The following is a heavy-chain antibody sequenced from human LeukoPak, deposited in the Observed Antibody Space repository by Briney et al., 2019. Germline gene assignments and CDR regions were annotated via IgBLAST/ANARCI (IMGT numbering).Heavy chain of an antibody. CDR3: ASRAYYDILTGPSYYFDY. V-gene: IGHV4-39*01. D-gene: IGHD3-9*01. CDR2: IYYSGST. J-gene: IGHJ4*02. Sequence: SETLSLTCTVSGGSISSSTYYWGWIRQPPGKGLEWIGNIYYSGSTYYNPSLKSRVTISVDTSKNQFSLKLSSVTAADTAVYYCASRAYYDILTGPSYYFDYWGQGTLVTVSS. CDR1: GGSISSSTYY.